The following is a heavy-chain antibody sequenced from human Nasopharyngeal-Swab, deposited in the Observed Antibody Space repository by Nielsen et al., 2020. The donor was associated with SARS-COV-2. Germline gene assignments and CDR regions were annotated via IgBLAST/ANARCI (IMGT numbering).Heavy chain of an antibody. CDR1: GGSFSSAGYF. Sequence: SETLSLTCTVSGGSFSSAGYFWTWIRQHPGKGLEWIGYIYYSGSTYYNPSLKSRVTISVDTSKNHFSLKLSSVTAADTAVYFCARSMYCSSTSCRYYFDYWGRGTLVTVSS. CDR2: IYYSGST. J-gene: IGHJ4*02. V-gene: IGHV4-31*03. CDR3: ARSMYCSSTSCRYYFDY. D-gene: IGHD2-2*01.